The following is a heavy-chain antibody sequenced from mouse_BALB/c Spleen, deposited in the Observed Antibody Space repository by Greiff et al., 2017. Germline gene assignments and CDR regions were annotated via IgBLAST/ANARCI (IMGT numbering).Heavy chain of an antibody. CDR3: ARDGDAPFAY. Sequence: VPLQQSGPGLVAPSQSLSITRPVSGFSLTSYGVHWVRQPPGKGLEWLGVIWAGGSTNYNSALMSRLSISKDNSKSQVFLKMNSLQTDDTAMYYCARDGDAPFAYWGQGTLVTVSA. J-gene: IGHJ3*01. CDR2: IWAGGST. V-gene: IGHV2-9*02. CDR1: GFSLTSYG.